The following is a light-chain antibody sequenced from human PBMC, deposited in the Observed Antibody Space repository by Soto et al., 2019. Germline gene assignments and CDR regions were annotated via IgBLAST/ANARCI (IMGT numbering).Light chain of an antibody. CDR3: SSDAVSNNCV. J-gene: IGLJ1*01. Sequence: QSALTQPPSASGSPGQSVTISCTGTSSDVGGYNYVSWYQQQPGKAPKLMIYDVSERPSGVPDRFSGSKSSNSASLTVSRLHADDDADYYCSSDAVSNNCVFGTGTKLTVL. V-gene: IGLV2-8*01. CDR2: DVS. CDR1: SSDVGGYNY.